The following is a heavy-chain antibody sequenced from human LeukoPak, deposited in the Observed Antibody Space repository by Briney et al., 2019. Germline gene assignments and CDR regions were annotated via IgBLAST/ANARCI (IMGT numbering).Heavy chain of an antibody. CDR2: ISSSSSSI. D-gene: IGHD2-15*01. Sequence: PGGSLRLSCAASGFTFSSYSMSWVRQAPGKGLEWVSCISSSSSSIYYGDSVKARFTISRDNAKNSLYLQMNSLRAEDTAVYYCARDQGTPGPSYFDSGGQGTLVTVSS. CDR1: GFTFSSYS. J-gene: IGHJ4*02. CDR3: ARDQGTPGPSYFDS. V-gene: IGHV3-21*01.